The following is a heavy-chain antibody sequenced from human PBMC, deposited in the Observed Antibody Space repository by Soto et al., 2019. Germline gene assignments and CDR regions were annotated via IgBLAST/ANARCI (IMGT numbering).Heavy chain of an antibody. V-gene: IGHV1-69*01. CDR1: GGTFSSYA. CDR2: IIPIFGTA. CDR3: ARGGFITGTSPTIYYYCGMDV. J-gene: IGHJ6*02. D-gene: IGHD1-20*01. Sequence: QVQLVQSGAEVKKPGSSVKVSCKASGGTFSSYAISWVRQAPGQGLEWMGGIIPIFGTANYAQKFQGRVTITADESTSTAYMELSSLRSEDTAVYYCARGGFITGTSPTIYYYCGMDVWGQGTTVTVSS.